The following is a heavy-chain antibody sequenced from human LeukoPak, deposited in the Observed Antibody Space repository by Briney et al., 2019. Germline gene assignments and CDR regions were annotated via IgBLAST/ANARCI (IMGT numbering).Heavy chain of an antibody. CDR1: GFSFSTYD. J-gene: IGHJ3*02. CDR3: ARKRTTAAFDI. CDR2: IVRGGDT. Sequence: GGCLRLSCAAAGFSFSTYDMHWVRHTTGKGLEWVSGIVRGGDTYYPDSVKGRFTISRENARNSLYLQMHSLRAGDTAVYYCARKRTTAAFDIWGQGTMVTVSS. D-gene: IGHD1-1*01. V-gene: IGHV3-13*04.